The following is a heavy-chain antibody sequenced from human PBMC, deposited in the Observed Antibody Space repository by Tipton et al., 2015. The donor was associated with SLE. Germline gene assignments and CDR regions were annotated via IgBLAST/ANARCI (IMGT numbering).Heavy chain of an antibody. CDR1: GGSISSGSYY. D-gene: IGHD3-10*01. Sequence: TLSLTCTVSGGSISSGSYYWSWIRRPAGKGLEWIGYIYTSGSTNYNPSLKSRVTISVDTSKNQFSLKLTYVTAADTAVYYCVRGGGSSSGRWFDPWGQGALVTVSS. J-gene: IGHJ5*02. V-gene: IGHV4-61*09. CDR3: VRGGGSSSGRWFDP. CDR2: IYTSGST.